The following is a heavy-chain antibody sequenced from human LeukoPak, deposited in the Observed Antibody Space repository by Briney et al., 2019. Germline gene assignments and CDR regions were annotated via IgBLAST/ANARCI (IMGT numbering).Heavy chain of an antibody. CDR3: ARDTKDCSGGSCYRKFDY. J-gene: IGHJ4*02. V-gene: IGHV3-21*01. Sequence: PGGSLRLSCAASGFTFSSYSMNWVRQAPGKGLEWGSSISSSSSYIYYADSVKGRFTISRDNAKNSLYLQMNSLSAEDTAVYYCARDTKDCSGGSCYRKFDYWGQGTLVTVSS. CDR2: ISSSSSYI. CDR1: GFTFSSYS. D-gene: IGHD2-15*01.